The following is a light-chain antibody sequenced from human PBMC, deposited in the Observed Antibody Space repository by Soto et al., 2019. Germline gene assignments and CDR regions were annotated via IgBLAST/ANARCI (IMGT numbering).Light chain of an antibody. Sequence: QSALTQPASVSGSPGQSITISCTGTSSDVGGFNYVSWYQQHTGKAPKLMIYDVTNRPSGVSYRFSGSKSGNTASLTISGLQAEDEADYYCNSYTSSSTYVFGTGTKLT. CDR1: SSDVGGFNY. J-gene: IGLJ1*01. V-gene: IGLV2-14*03. CDR3: NSYTSSSTYV. CDR2: DVT.